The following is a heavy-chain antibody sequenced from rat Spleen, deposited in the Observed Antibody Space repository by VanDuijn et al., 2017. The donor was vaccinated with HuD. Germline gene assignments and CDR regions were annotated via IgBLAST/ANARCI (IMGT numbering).Heavy chain of an antibody. CDR1: GFTFSNYW. CDR3: TRAPYYGYNYFDY. V-gene: IGHV5-58*01. Sequence: EVQLVETGGGLVHPGESLKLSCVASGFTFSNYWMYWVRQAPGKGLEWVSSICADGVNTYYPDSVKGRFTISSDNAKSTLYLQMNSLRSEDTATYYCTRAPYYGYNYFDYWGQGVMVTVSS. J-gene: IGHJ2*01. CDR2: ICADGVNT. D-gene: IGHD1-9*01.